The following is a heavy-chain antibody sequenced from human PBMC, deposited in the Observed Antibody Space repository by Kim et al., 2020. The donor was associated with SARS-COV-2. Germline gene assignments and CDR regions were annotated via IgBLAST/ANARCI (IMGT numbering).Heavy chain of an antibody. V-gene: IGHV1-46*01. CDR2: T. D-gene: IGHD2-21*02. Sequence: TSYAQKFQGRVTMTRDTSTRPVYMELSSLRSEDTAVYYCARASPDYWFDPWGQGTLVTVSS. J-gene: IGHJ5*02. CDR3: ARASPDYWFDP.